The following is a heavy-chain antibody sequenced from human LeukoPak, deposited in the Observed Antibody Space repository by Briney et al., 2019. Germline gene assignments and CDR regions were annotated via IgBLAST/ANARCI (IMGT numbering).Heavy chain of an antibody. J-gene: IGHJ4*02. D-gene: IGHD3-10*01. Sequence: GGSLRLSCAASEFTFSSYSMNWVRQAPGKGLEWVSSISSSSSYIYYADSVKGRFTISRDNAKNSLYLQMNSLRAEDTAVYYCARGPPRAMVRGVILDYWGQGTLVTVSS. V-gene: IGHV3-21*01. CDR1: EFTFSSYS. CDR2: ISSSSSYI. CDR3: ARGPPRAMVRGVILDY.